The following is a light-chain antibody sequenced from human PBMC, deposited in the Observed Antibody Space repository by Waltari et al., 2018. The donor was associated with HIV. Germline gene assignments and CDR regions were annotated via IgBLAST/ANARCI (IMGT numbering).Light chain of an antibody. CDR1: SSNIDSNT. CDR3: ATWDDSLNAWV. CDR2: SYG. J-gene: IGLJ3*02. V-gene: IGLV1-44*01. Sequence: QSVLNQSPSAYGTPGQRVIISCSGSSSNIDSNTATWYQQFPGTAPKLLIYSYGQRPSGVPERFSGSKSATSASLAISGLRSEDEADYYCATWDDSLNAWVFGGGTKLTVL.